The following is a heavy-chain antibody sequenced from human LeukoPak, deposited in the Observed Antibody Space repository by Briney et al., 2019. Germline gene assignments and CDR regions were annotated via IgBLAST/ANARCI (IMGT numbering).Heavy chain of an antibody. CDR2: IIPIFGTA. Sequence: SVKVSCKASGYTFSNYGVSWVRQAPVQGLEWMGGIIPIFGTANYAQKFQGRVTIIADESTSTVYMELSNLRAEDTALYYCAKDIWLGLWYWGQGTLVTVSS. CDR1: GYTFSNYG. CDR3: AKDIWLGLWY. D-gene: IGHD2/OR15-2a*01. V-gene: IGHV1-69*13. J-gene: IGHJ4*02.